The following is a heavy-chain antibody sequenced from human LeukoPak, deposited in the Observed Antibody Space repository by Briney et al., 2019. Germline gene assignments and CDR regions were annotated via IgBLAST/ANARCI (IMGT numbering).Heavy chain of an antibody. CDR2: IKQDGSEK. Sequence: GGSLRLSCAASGFTFSSYWMRWVRQAPGKGLEWVANIKQDGSEKYYVDSVKGRFTISRDNAKNSLYLQMNSLRAEDTAVYYCARDRKIGIYDYVWGSYRYLDYWGQGTLVTVSS. CDR1: GFTFSSYW. V-gene: IGHV3-7*01. J-gene: IGHJ4*02. D-gene: IGHD3-16*02. CDR3: ARDRKIGIYDYVWGSYRYLDY.